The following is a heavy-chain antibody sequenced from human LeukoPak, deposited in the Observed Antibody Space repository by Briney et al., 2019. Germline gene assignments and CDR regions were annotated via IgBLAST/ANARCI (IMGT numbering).Heavy chain of an antibody. CDR3: AREVPATGMYFDY. D-gene: IGHD2-2*01. J-gene: IGHJ4*02. V-gene: IGHV3-53*01. Sequence: TGGSLRLSCAASGFSVSSNYMSWVRQAPGKGLEWVSVIYSGGTTCYADSVKGRFTISRDNSKNTLYLQMNSLRAEDTAVYYCAREVPATGMYFDYWGQGTLVTVS. CDR1: GFSVSSNY. CDR2: IYSGGTT.